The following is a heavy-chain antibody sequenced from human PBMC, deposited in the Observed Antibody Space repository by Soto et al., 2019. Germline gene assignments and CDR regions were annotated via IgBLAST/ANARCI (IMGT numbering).Heavy chain of an antibody. Sequence: HXGPTRVNTTQTLTLTCTFSGFSLSTSGMCVSWIRQPPGKALEWLALIDWDDDKYYSASLKTRLTISKDTSKNQVVLTMTNMDPVDTATYYCARTSLNTAMGTFDYWGQGTLVTVSS. D-gene: IGHD5-18*01. CDR2: IDWDDDK. J-gene: IGHJ4*02. V-gene: IGHV2-70*01. CDR3: ARTSLNTAMGTFDY. CDR1: GFSLSTSGMC.